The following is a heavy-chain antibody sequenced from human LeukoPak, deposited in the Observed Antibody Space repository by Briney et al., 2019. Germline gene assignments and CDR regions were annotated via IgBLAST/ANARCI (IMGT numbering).Heavy chain of an antibody. D-gene: IGHD4/OR15-4a*01. CDR2: ISAYNGNT. CDR1: GYTFTSYG. CDR3: ARDFIGANYYCAMDV. J-gene: IGHJ6*04. V-gene: IGHV1-18*04. Sequence: GASVKVSCKASGYTFTSYGISWVRQAPGQGLEWMGWISAYNGNTNYAQNLQGRVTMTTDTSTSTAYMELRSLRSDDTAVYYCARDFIGANYYCAMDVWGKGTTVTVSS.